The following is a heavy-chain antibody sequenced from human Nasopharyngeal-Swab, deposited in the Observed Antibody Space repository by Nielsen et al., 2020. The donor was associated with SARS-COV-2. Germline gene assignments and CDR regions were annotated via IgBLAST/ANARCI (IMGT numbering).Heavy chain of an antibody. V-gene: IGHV4-59*13. J-gene: IGHJ3*01. D-gene: IGHD2-15*01. Sequence: SETLSLTCSVPGGSISSYSWSWIRQPPGKGLEWIGYIQNSGSTNYNPSLKSRVTMSVDMSKNQFSLKLTSVTAADTAVYYCARDKGWHAFDVWGQGTLVTVSS. CDR1: GGSISSYS. CDR2: IQNSGST. CDR3: ARDKGWHAFDV.